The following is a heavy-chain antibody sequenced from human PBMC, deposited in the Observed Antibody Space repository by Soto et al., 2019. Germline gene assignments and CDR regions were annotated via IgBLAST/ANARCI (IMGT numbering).Heavy chain of an antibody. J-gene: IGHJ4*02. Sequence: GGSLRLSCAASEFTFSSYDMSWVRQAPGKGLEWVSTISESGGRTYYADSVKGHFTISRDNSKNTLYLQMNSLRAGDTAVYYCAKDARYSGSYSPLDYWGQGTQVTVSS. CDR3: AKDARYSGSYSPLDY. CDR1: EFTFSSYD. D-gene: IGHD1-26*01. V-gene: IGHV3-23*01. CDR2: ISESGGRT.